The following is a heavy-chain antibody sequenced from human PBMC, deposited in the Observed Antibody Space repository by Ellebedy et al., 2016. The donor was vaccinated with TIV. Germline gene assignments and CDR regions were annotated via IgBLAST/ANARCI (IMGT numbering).Heavy chain of an antibody. Sequence: MPGGSLRLSCTVSGGSISSSVYYWGWIRQPPGQGLEWIGSIYSSGSTHYNPSLKIQLTISLDTSKNQFSLSLDSVTAADTAVYYCARHRTRTVVATAVFDYWGQGSLVTVSS. CDR1: GGSISSSVYY. CDR2: IYSSGST. J-gene: IGHJ4*02. CDR3: ARHRTRTVVATAVFDY. D-gene: IGHD2-21*02. V-gene: IGHV4-39*01.